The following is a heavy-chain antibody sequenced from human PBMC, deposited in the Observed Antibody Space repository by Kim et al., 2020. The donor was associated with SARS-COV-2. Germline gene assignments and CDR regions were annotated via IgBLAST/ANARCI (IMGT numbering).Heavy chain of an antibody. CDR1: GFTFSSYL. J-gene: IGHJ4*02. CDR3: AKGAARDGYSN. CDR2: ISGSGGST. D-gene: IGHD5-18*01. V-gene: IGHV3-23*01. Sequence: GGSLRLSCAASGFTFSSYLMSWVRQAPGKGLEWVSSISGSGGSTYYANSVKGRFTISRDNSQNTLFLQMNSLTAEDTAVYFCAKGAARDGYSNWGQGTLVTVSS.